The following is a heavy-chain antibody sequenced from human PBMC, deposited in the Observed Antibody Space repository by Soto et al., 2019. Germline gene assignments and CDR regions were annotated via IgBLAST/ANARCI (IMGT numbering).Heavy chain of an antibody. CDR2: IYHSGST. CDR3: ARTHRDTAMVPHFDY. D-gene: IGHD5-18*01. J-gene: IGHJ4*02. V-gene: IGHV4-4*02. Sequence: QVQLQESGPGLVKPSGTLSLTCAVSGGSISSSNWWSWVRQPPGKGLEWIGEIYHSGSTTYNPSLKSRVTISVDKSKNQFSLKLSSVTTADTAMYYCARTHRDTAMVPHFDYWGQGTLVTVSS. CDR1: GGSISSSNW.